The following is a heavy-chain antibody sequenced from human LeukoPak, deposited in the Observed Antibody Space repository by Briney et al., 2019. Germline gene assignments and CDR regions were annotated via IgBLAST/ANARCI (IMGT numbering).Heavy chain of an antibody. CDR2: ITSSSDNI. Sequence: GGSLRLSCAASGFIFSTYEMNWVRQAPGKGLEWVSYITSSSDNIKYADSVKGRFTISRDNAKNSLYLQMNNLRAEDTAVYYCAQHYYMDVWGKGTTVTVSS. CDR1: GFIFSTYE. J-gene: IGHJ6*03. V-gene: IGHV3-48*03. CDR3: AQHYYMDV.